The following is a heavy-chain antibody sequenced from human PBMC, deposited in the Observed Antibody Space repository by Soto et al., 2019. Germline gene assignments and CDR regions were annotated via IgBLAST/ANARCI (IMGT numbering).Heavy chain of an antibody. CDR3: ARDYSSGPYYYGMDV. V-gene: IGHV1-2*04. CDR2: INPNSGGT. J-gene: IGHJ6*02. Sequence: GASVKVSCKASGYTFTGYYMHWVRQAPGQGLEWMGWINPNSGGTNYAQKFQGWVTMTRDTSISTAYMELSRLRSDDTAVYYCARDYSSGPYYYGMDVWGQGTTVTAP. D-gene: IGHD6-19*01. CDR1: GYTFTGYY.